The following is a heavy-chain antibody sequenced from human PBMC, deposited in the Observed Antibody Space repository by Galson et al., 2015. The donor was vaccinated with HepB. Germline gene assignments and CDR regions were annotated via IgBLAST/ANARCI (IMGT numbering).Heavy chain of an antibody. CDR1: GYTFTSYA. CDR2: INAGNGNT. D-gene: IGHD1-26*01. V-gene: IGHV1-3*01. J-gene: IGHJ3*02. Sequence: SVKVSCKASGYTFTSYAMHWVRQAPGQRLEWMGWINAGNGNTKYSQKFQGRVTITRDTSASTAYMELSSLRSEDTAVYYCALREELEHDAFDIWGQGTMVTVSS. CDR3: ALREELEHDAFDI.